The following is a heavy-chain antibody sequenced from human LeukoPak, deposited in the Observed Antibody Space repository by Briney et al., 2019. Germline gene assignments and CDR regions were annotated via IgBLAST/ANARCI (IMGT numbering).Heavy chain of an antibody. CDR2: VHYSGST. J-gene: IGHJ4*02. CDR3: ARGARAGYNLEPFDY. Sequence: SETLSLTCTVSGGSISSYYWSWIRQPPEKGLEWIGYVHYSGSTKYNPSLKSQVTISVDTSKNQFSLKLSSVTAADTAVYYCARGARAGYNLEPFDYWGQGTLVTVSS. V-gene: IGHV4-59*08. D-gene: IGHD5-24*01. CDR1: GGSISSYY.